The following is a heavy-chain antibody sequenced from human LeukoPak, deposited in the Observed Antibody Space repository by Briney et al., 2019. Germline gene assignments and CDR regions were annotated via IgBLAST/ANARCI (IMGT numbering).Heavy chain of an antibody. V-gene: IGHV1-69*15. Sequence: GASVKVSCKASGGTFSSYAISWVRQAPGQGLEWMGRIIPIFGTANYAQKFQGRVTITADESTSTAYMELSSLRSEDTAVYYCAREVRFLEWPVYWFDPWGQGTLVTVSS. J-gene: IGHJ5*02. CDR1: GGTFSSYA. CDR3: AREVRFLEWPVYWFDP. D-gene: IGHD3-3*01. CDR2: IIPIFGTA.